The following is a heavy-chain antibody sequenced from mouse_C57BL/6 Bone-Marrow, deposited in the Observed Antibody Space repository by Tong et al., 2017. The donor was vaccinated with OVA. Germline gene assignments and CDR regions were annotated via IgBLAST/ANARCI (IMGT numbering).Heavy chain of an antibody. Sequence: EVQLQESGPELVKPGDSVKISCKASGYSFTGYFMNWVMQSHGKSLEWIGRINPYNGDTFYNQKFKGKATLTVDKSSSTAHMELRSLTSEDSAVYYCARRAVERGFDYWGQGTTLTVSS. CDR3: ARRAVERGFDY. CDR1: GYSFTGYF. J-gene: IGHJ2*01. CDR2: INPYNGDT. D-gene: IGHD1-1*01. V-gene: IGHV1-20*01.